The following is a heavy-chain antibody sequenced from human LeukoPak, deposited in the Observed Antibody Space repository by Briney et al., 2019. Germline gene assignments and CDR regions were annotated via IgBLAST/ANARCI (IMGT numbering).Heavy chain of an antibody. CDR3: AREGSPYCSGGSCYIYYFDY. D-gene: IGHD2-15*01. CDR2: IKQDGSVK. Sequence: PGGSLRLSCAASGFTFSSYWMSWVRQAPGKGLEWVANIKQDGSVKYYADSVKGRLTISRDNSKNTLYLQMNSLRAEDTAVYYCAREGSPYCSGGSCYIYYFDYWGQGTLVTVSS. CDR1: GFTFSSYW. J-gene: IGHJ4*02. V-gene: IGHV3-7*01.